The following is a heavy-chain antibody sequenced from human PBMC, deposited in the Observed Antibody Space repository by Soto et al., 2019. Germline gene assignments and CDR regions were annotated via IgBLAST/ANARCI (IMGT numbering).Heavy chain of an antibody. Sequence: GGSLRLSCAASGFTFVSYGIHCFGHAPVKGREWVAVISYDGSNKYYADSVKGRFTISRDNSKNTLYLQMNSLRAEDTAVYYCAKSPIDYYDSSGYYDYYYGMDVWGQGTTVTVSS. J-gene: IGHJ6*02. CDR2: ISYDGSNK. V-gene: IGHV3-30*18. D-gene: IGHD3-22*01. CDR1: GFTFVSYG. CDR3: AKSPIDYYDSSGYYDYYYGMDV.